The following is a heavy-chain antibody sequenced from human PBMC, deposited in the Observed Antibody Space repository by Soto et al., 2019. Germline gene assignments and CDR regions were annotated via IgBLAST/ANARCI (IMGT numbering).Heavy chain of an antibody. CDR3: AKDSPSYTTSPFYFDS. CDR1: GFDFNKYA. V-gene: IGHV3-23*01. Sequence: GGSLRLSCAAFGFDFNKYAVTWVRQAPGKGLQWVSSITSNGDSTYYADSVKGRFTTSRDNSKNTLYLQMNSLRADDTAVFYCAKDSPSYTTSPFYFDSWGQGTLVTVSS. D-gene: IGHD2-2*02. J-gene: IGHJ4*02. CDR2: ITSNGDST.